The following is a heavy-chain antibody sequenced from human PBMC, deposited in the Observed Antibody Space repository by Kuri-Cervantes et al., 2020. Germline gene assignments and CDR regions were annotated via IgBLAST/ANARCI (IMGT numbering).Heavy chain of an antibody. CDR2: IGTAGDT. CDR3: ARGIYGSGSY. J-gene: IGHJ4*02. Sequence: GESLKISCAASGFTFSSYDMHWVRQATGKGLEWVSAIGTAGDTYYPGSVKGRFTISRENAKNSLYLQMNSLGAEDTAVYYCARGIYGSGSYWGQGTLVTVSS. D-gene: IGHD3-10*01. CDR1: GFTFSSYD. V-gene: IGHV3-13*01.